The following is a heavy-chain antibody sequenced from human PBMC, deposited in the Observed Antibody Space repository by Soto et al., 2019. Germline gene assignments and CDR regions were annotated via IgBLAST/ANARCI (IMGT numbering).Heavy chain of an antibody. CDR3: ARDMISFGRVTLPGDY. D-gene: IGHD3-16*01. V-gene: IGHV1-18*01. Sequence: QVQLVQSGAEVRKPGASVKVSCKASGYTFSSYGISWVRQAPGQGLEWMAWISAYNGNTNYAQKLQGRVTMTTDTATGTAYMELRSLRSDDTAVYYCARDMISFGRVTLPGDYWGQGTLVTVSS. J-gene: IGHJ4*02. CDR2: ISAYNGNT. CDR1: GYTFSSYG.